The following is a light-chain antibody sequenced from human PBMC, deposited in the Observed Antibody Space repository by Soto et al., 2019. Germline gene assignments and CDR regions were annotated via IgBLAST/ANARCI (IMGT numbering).Light chain of an antibody. J-gene: IGKJ1*01. CDR3: QHYNNWPPWT. V-gene: IGKV3-15*01. CDR2: GAS. Sequence: DIVMTQSPATLSVSPGERATLSCRASQSVSSNVAWYQHKAGQAPRLLVFGASTSATGIPARFSGSGSGTEFTLTTGSLQSEDFAVYYCQHYNNWPPWTFGQGTKVEIK. CDR1: QSVSSN.